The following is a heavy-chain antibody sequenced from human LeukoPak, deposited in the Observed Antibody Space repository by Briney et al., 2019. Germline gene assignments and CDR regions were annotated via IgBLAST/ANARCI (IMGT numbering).Heavy chain of an antibody. CDR1: GFTVSSNY. J-gene: IGHJ3*02. V-gene: IGHV3-66*01. CDR2: IYSGGST. CDR3: ARAVHRYSGYEQSDAFDI. Sequence: GGSLRLSCAASGFTVSSNYMSWVRQAPGKGLEWVSVIYSGGSTYYADSVKGRFTISRDNSENTLYLQMNSLRAEDTAVYYCARAVHRYSGYEQSDAFDIWGQGTMVTVSS. D-gene: IGHD5-12*01.